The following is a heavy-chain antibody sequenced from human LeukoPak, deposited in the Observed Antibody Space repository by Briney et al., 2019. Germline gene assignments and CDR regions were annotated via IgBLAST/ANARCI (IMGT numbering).Heavy chain of an antibody. CDR1: GFTVSSNY. CDR2: IYSGEST. J-gene: IGHJ4*02. D-gene: IGHD1-26*01. CDR3: TTWVGAHFDF. V-gene: IGHV3-53*01. Sequence: GGSLRLSCVASGFTVSSNYMSWVRQAPGKGLEWVSLIYSGESTYYADSVMGRFTISRDNSKNTLYLQVNSLRAEDTAVYFCTTWVGAHFDFWGQGTLVTVSS.